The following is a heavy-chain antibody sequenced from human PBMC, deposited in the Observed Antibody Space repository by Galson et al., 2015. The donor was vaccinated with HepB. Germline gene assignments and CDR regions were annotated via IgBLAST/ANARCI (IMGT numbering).Heavy chain of an antibody. J-gene: IGHJ2*01. V-gene: IGHV4-4*02. Sequence: ETLSLTCAVSGGSISSSNWWSWVRQPPGKGLEWIGEIYHSGSTNYNPSLKSRVTISVDKSKNQFSLKLSSVTAADTAVYYCASEFIAAIDQSDLWGRGTLVTVSS. CDR1: GGSISSSNW. CDR3: ASEFIAAIDQSDL. D-gene: IGHD6-25*01. CDR2: IYHSGST.